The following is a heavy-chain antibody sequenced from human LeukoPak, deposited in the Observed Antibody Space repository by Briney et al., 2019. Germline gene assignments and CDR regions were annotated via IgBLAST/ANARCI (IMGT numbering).Heavy chain of an antibody. Sequence: SETLSLTCTVSGGSVSSGSYYWSWIRQPPGEGLEWIGYIYYSGSTNYNPSLKSRVTISVDTSKNQFSLKLSSVTAADTAVYYCARDWYGDYYYYGMDVWGQGTTVTVSS. CDR2: IYYSGST. D-gene: IGHD4-17*01. J-gene: IGHJ6*02. CDR1: GGSVSSGSYY. V-gene: IGHV4-61*01. CDR3: ARDWYGDYYYYGMDV.